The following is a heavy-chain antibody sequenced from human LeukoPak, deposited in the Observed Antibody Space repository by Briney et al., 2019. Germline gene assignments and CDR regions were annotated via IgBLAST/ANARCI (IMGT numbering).Heavy chain of an antibody. V-gene: IGHV4-59*01. CDR2: IYYSGST. CDR1: GGSIGSYY. J-gene: IGHJ4*02. D-gene: IGHD3-10*01. Sequence: KASETLSLTCTVSGGSIGSYYWSWIRQPPGKGLEWIGYIYYSGSTNYNPSLKSRVTISVDTSKNQFSLKLSSVTAADTAVYYCARVRASVRYYFDYWGQGTLVTVSS. CDR3: ARVRASVRYYFDY.